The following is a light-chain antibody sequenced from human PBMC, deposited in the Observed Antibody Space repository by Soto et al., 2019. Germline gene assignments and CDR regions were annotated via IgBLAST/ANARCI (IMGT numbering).Light chain of an antibody. Sequence: EIVLTQSPATLSLSPGERATLSCRASQSVSSYLAWYQQKPGQAPRLLIYDASNRATGIPARFSGSGSGTDFPLPSSSLEPEDFEVYYCQQRRTFVQGT. CDR3: QQRRT. V-gene: IGKV3-11*01. CDR2: DAS. J-gene: IGKJ1*01. CDR1: QSVSSY.